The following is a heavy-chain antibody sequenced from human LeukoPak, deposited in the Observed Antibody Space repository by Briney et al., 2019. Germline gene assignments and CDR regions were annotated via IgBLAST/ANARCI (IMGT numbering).Heavy chain of an antibody. CDR2: ITGSGSST. V-gene: IGHV3-23*01. J-gene: IGHJ4*02. Sequence: GGSLRLSCAASGFTFSSYAMSWVRQAPGKGLEWVSAITGSGSSTYYADSVKGRFTISRDNSKNTLYLQMNSLRAEDTAVYYCAKDLDGGIVVVVAAIDYWGQGTLVTVSS. CDR1: GFTFSSYA. CDR3: AKDLDGGIVVVVAAIDY. D-gene: IGHD2-15*01.